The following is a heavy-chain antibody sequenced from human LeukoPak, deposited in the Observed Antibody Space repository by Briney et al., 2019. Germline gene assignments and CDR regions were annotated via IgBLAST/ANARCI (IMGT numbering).Heavy chain of an antibody. D-gene: IGHD3-3*01. CDR2: ISGSGGST. CDR3: ANTGRITIFGVVITPHAFDI. CDR1: GFTFSSYA. V-gene: IGHV3-23*01. J-gene: IGHJ3*02. Sequence: GGSLTPSCAASGFTFSSYAMSWVRQAPGKGLEWVSAISGSGGSTYYADSVKGRFTISRNNSKNTLYLQMNSLRAEDTAVYYCANTGRITIFGVVITPHAFDIWGQGTMVTVSS.